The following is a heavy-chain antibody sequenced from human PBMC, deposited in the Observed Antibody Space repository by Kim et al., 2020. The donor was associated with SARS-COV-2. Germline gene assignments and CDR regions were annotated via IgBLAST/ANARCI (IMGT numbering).Heavy chain of an antibody. V-gene: IGHV3-7*01. J-gene: IGHJ6*01. CDR3: ARARAYTNLRYYGMDV. Sequence: GGSLRLSCAASGFTFSSYWMSWVRQAPGKGLEWVANIKQDGSEKYYVDSVKGRFTISRDNAKNSLYLQMNSLRAEDTAVYYCARARAYTNLRYYGMDVWGQGTTVTVSS. CDR2: IKQDGSEK. CDR1: GFTFSSYW. D-gene: IGHD1-1*01.